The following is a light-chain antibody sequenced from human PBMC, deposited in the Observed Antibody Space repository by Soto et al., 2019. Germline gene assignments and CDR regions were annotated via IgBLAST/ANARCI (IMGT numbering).Light chain of an antibody. CDR1: QNVSSY. Sequence: EIVLTQSPATLSLSPGERATLSCRASQNVSSYLAWYQQKPGQAPRLLIYDASNRAIGIPARFSGTGSGTDFTLTISSLQPEDFAVYFCQQRSNWPRLTFGGGTKVEI. CDR3: QQRSNWPRLT. CDR2: DAS. J-gene: IGKJ4*01. V-gene: IGKV3-11*01.